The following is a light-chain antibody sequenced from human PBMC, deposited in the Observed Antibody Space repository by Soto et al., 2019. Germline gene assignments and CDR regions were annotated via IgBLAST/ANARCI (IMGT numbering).Light chain of an antibody. CDR1: SSDVGDYNY. CDR3: CSYAGSYTGV. CDR2: DVS. Sequence: QSALTQPRSVSGSPGQSVTISCTGTSSDVGDYNYVSWYQQHPGKVPKLMIYDVSKRPSGVPDRFSGSKSGNTASLSISGLQAEDEADYYCCSYAGSYTGVFGGGTKVTVL. V-gene: IGLV2-11*01. J-gene: IGLJ3*02.